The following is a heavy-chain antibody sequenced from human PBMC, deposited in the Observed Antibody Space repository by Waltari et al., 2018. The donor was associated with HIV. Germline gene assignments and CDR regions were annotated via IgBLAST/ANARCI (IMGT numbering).Heavy chain of an antibody. CDR3: ARDPLCTNGVCYKFDP. J-gene: IGHJ5*02. CDR1: GGSISSGGYY. V-gene: IGHV4-31*03. D-gene: IGHD2-8*01. CDR2: LYYTGST. Sequence: QVQLQESGPGLVKPSQTLSLTCTVSGGSISSGGYYWSWIRQHPGKGLEWIGYLYYTGSTYYNPSLKSRVTISVDTSKNQFSLKLSSVTAADTVVYYCARDPLCTNGVCYKFDPWGQGTLVTVSS.